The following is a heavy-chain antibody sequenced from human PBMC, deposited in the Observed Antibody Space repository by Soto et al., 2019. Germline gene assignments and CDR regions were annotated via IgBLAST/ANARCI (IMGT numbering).Heavy chain of an antibody. D-gene: IGHD1-7*01. Sequence: SETLSLTCSVSGGSISDYYWRWIRQPPGKGLEWIGYISYSGSTNYNPSLKSRVTISVDTSKNQFSLKLSSVTAADTAVYYCARDILRAGTTSWFDPWGQGTLVTVSS. CDR3: ARDILRAGTTSWFDP. CDR2: ISYSGST. J-gene: IGHJ5*02. V-gene: IGHV4-59*01. CDR1: GGSISDYY.